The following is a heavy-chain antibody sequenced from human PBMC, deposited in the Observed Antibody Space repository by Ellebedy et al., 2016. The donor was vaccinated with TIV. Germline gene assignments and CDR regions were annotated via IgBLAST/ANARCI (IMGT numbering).Heavy chain of an antibody. J-gene: IGHJ4*02. D-gene: IGHD5-24*01. CDR2: ISYDGSNK. CDR3: VRSKSWLPFDF. V-gene: IGHV3-30*03. CDR1: GFTFSSYG. Sequence: PGGSLRLSCAASGFTFSSYGMHWVRQAPGKGLEWVAVISYDGSNKYYADSVKGRFTISRDNSKNTLYLQMNSLRAEDMGVYYCVRSKSWLPFDFWGQGTLVTVSS.